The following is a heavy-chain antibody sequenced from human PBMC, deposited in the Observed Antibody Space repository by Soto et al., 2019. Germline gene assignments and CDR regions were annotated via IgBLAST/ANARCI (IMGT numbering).Heavy chain of an antibody. V-gene: IGHV3-53*01. D-gene: IGHD4-17*01. Sequence: EVQLVESGGGLIQPGGSLRLSCAVSGFTVSNNYMSWVRQAPGKGLEGVSVIYSGGYTAYGDSVKGRFTISRDNSKNTPYPQKNTLRPAGPAVFYCATLRGGGGYWGQGTLVTVSS. J-gene: IGHJ4*02. CDR3: ATLRGGGGY. CDR1: GFTVSNNY. CDR2: IYSGGYT.